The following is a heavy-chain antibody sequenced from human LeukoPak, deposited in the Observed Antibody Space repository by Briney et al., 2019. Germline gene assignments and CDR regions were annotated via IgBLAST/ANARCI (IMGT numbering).Heavy chain of an antibody. D-gene: IGHD1-1*01. J-gene: IGHJ4*02. CDR1: GGSCSGYY. V-gene: IGHV4-34*01. Sequence: SETLSLTCAVYGGSCSGYYWSWIRQRPGKGLEWIGEINHSGSTYYNPSLKSRVTISVDRSKNQFSLKLSSVTAADTAVYYCARGAGTTSGDNWGQGTLVTVSS. CDR3: ARGAGTTSGDN. CDR2: INHSGST.